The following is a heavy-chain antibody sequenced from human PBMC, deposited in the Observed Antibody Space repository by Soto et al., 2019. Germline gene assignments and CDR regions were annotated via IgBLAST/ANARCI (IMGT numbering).Heavy chain of an antibody. Sequence: EVQLLESGGGLVQPGGSLRLSCAASGFTFSSYAMSWVRQAPGKGLEWVSAISGSGGSTYYADSVKGRFTISRDNSKNTLYLQMNSLRAEDTAVYYCAKWAESTGTAEGYYFDYWGQGTLVTVSS. J-gene: IGHJ4*02. V-gene: IGHV3-23*01. CDR2: ISGSGGST. CDR3: AKWAESTGTAEGYYFDY. CDR1: GFTFSSYA. D-gene: IGHD1-1*01.